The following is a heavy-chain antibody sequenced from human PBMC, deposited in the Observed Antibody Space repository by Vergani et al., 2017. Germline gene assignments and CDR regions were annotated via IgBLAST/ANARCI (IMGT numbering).Heavy chain of an antibody. V-gene: IGHV3-21*06. CDR2: IKFPPGEI. CDR3: ARDITASVKSPPHPDWFDP. D-gene: IGHD4-17*01. Sequence: EAYLVQSGGGQVTPGGSLRLSCAASGFNFPSFTMNWVRQAPGRGLEWISSIKFPPGEIFYADSVKGRFTISRDNVKNVLFLQMENLRAADTGVYFCARDITASVKSPPHPDWFDPWGQGSLVTVSS. J-gene: IGHJ5*02. CDR1: GFNFPSFT.